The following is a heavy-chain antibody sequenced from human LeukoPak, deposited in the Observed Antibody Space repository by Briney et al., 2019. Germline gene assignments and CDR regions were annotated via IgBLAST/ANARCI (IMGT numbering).Heavy chain of an antibody. CDR3: ATRTHYDFWSGYGYDAFDI. CDR2: ISSSGSTI. CDR1: GFTFSDYY. D-gene: IGHD3-3*01. J-gene: IGHJ3*02. V-gene: IGHV3-11*04. Sequence: GGSLRLSCAASGFTFSDYYMSWIRQAPGKGLEWVSYISSSGSTIYYADSVKGRFTISRDNAKNSLYLQMDSLRAEDTAVYYCATRTHYDFWSGYGYDAFDIWGQGTMATVSS.